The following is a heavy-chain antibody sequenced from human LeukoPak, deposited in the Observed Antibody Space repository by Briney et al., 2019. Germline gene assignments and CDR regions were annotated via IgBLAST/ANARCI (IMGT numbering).Heavy chain of an antibody. CDR1: GYTFNGFY. CDR2: INPNSGGT. CDR3: ARERAVARQYIYYYYGMDV. J-gene: IGHJ6*02. V-gene: IGHV1-2*02. Sequence: ASVKVSCKASGYTFNGFYLHWVRQAPGQGLEWMGWINPNSGGTNYAQKFQGGVTMTRDTSTSTAYMEMSSLRSEDTAVYYCARERAVARQYIYYYYGMDVWGQGTTVTVSS. D-gene: IGHD6-19*01.